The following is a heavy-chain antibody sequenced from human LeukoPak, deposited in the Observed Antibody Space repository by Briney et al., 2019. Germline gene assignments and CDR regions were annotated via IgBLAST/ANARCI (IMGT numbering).Heavy chain of an antibody. CDR2: ISGSGAGT. J-gene: IGHJ4*02. V-gene: IGHV3-23*01. Sequence: GGSLRLPCAASGFTFSSYAMNWVRRAPGKGLEWVSAISGSGAGTYYADSVKGRFTISRDNSKNTLYLQMKSLRAEDTAIYYCAKEVSRVTTFYFDYWGQGTLVTVSS. CDR3: AKEVSRVTTFYFDY. CDR1: GFTFSSYA. D-gene: IGHD4-17*01.